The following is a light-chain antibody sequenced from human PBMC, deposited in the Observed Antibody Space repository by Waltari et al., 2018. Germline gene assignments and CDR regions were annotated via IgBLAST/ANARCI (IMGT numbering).Light chain of an antibody. CDR3: QQRSSWLPLT. V-gene: IGKV3-11*01. J-gene: IGKJ4*01. CDR1: HNISRY. Sequence: EVVLTQSPATLSLSPGERATLSFRASHNISRYLGWYQQKPGQPPRLLIYDASNRATGVPDRVTGSGSGTDFTLTISSLEPEDLAVYYCQQRSSWLPLTFGGGTKVEIK. CDR2: DAS.